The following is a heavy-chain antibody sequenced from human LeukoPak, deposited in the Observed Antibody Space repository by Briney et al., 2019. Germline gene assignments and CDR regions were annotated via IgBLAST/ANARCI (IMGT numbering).Heavy chain of an antibody. CDR1: GGTFSSYA. J-gene: IGHJ4*02. D-gene: IGHD6-13*01. V-gene: IGHV1-69*13. CDR2: IIPIFGTA. CDR3: ASISRSIAAAGIGY. Sequence: AASVKVSCKASGGTFSSYAISWVRQAPGQGLEWMGGIIPIFGTANYAQKFQGRVTITADESTSTAYMELSSLRSEDTAVYYCASISRSIAAAGIGYWGQGTLVTVSS.